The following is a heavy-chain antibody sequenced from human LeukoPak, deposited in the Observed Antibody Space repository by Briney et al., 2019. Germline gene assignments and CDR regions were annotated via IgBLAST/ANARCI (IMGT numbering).Heavy chain of an antibody. J-gene: IGHJ4*02. D-gene: IGHD6-19*01. CDR1: GITFSTYW. V-gene: IGHV3-7*01. Sequence: GGSLRLSCAASGITFSTYWMSWVRQAPGKGLEWLANIKQDGSEKHYLDSVKGRFTISRDNAKNSLYLQMNSLRPEDTAVYYCATTEHWLPQGVDYWGQGTLVTVSS. CDR2: IKQDGSEK. CDR3: ATTEHWLPQGVDY.